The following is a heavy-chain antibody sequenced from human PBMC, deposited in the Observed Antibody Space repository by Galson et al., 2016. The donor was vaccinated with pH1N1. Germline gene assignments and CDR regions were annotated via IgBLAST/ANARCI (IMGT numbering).Heavy chain of an antibody. CDR2: APFDGREE. J-gene: IGHJ3*02. CDR3: VSENSYETANENNYGTAFDI. D-gene: IGHD2-21*02. V-gene: IGHV3-30*04. Sequence: SLRLSCAASGFTFSDNNMHWVRQAPGKALDWVAFAPFDGREEIYADSVKGRFTISRDDSTNTLYLQMSSLRAEDTAVYYCVSENSYETANENNYGTAFDIWGQGTMVIVSS. CDR1: GFTFSDNN.